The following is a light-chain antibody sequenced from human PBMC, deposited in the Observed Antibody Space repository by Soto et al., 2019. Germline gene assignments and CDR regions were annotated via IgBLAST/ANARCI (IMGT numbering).Light chain of an antibody. Sequence: EIVLTQSPGTLSLSPGERATLSCRASQSVSSSYLAWYQQKPGQAPRLLIYGASSRATGIPDWFSGSGSGTDFSLTISRLEPEDFAVYYCQQYGRSPRSFVQGTKVEIK. CDR3: QQYGRSPRS. J-gene: IGKJ1*01. CDR1: QSVSSSY. V-gene: IGKV3-20*01. CDR2: GAS.